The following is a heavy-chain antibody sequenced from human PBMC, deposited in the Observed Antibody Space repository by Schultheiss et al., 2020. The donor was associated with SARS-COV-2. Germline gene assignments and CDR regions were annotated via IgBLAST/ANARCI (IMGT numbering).Heavy chain of an antibody. CDR1: GFTFSSYG. V-gene: IGHV3-33*01. CDR2: IWYDASKE. J-gene: IGHJ4*02. D-gene: IGHD3-22*01. Sequence: GGSLRLSCAASGFTFSSYGIHWVRQAPGKGLEWVALIWYDASKEYYADSVKGRFTVSRDNFKKTMYLQMNSLRVEDTAVYYCARDSAPYYYDSSGCHDYWGQGTLVTVSS. CDR3: ARDSAPYYYDSSGCHDY.